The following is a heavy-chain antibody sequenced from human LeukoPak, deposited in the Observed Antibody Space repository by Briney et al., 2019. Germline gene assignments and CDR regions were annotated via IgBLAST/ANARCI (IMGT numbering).Heavy chain of an antibody. V-gene: IGHV3-64D*06. Sequence: SGGSLRLSCSVSGFTFSTYVMHWVRQAPGKGLEYVSAISSNGDNTYYADSVKGRFTISRDNSKNTPYLQMSSLRADDTAVYYCARGTGYWGQGTLVTVSS. J-gene: IGHJ4*02. CDR2: ISSNGDNT. CDR1: GFTFSTYV. CDR3: ARGTGY.